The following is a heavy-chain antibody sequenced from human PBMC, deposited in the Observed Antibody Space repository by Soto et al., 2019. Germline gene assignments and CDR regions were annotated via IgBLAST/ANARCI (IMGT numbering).Heavy chain of an antibody. V-gene: IGHV4-31*03. CDR1: GGSISSGGYY. Sequence: SETLSLTCTVSGGSISSGGYYWSWIRQHPGKGLEWIGYIYYSGSTYYNPSLKSRVTISVDTSKNQFSLKLSSVTAADTAVYYCARDRDYYDSSGYRRAWFDPSGQGTLVTVSS. CDR3: ARDRDYYDSSGYRRAWFDP. J-gene: IGHJ5*02. CDR2: IYYSGST. D-gene: IGHD3-22*01.